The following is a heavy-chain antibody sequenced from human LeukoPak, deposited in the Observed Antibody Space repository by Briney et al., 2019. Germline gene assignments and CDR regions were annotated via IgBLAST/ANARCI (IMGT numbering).Heavy chain of an antibody. CDR2: FDPEDGET. J-gene: IGHJ5*02. D-gene: IGHD5-18*01. CDR1: GYTLTELS. V-gene: IGHV1-24*01. CDR3: ATDKTAHP. Sequence: GASVKVSCKVSGYTLTELSMHWVRQAPGKGLEWMGGFDPEDGETIYAQKFQGRVTMTKDTFTDTAYMELSSLRSEDTAVYYCATDKTAHPWGQGTLVTVSS.